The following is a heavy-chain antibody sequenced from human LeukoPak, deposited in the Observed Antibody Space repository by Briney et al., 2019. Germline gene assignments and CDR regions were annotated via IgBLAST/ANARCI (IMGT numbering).Heavy chain of an antibody. J-gene: IGHJ4*02. CDR2: ISYDGSKQ. CDR1: GFTFSSHD. V-gene: IGHV3-30*18. D-gene: IGHD3-9*01. Sequence: GGSLILSCAASGFTFSSHDMHWVRQAPGKGLEWVAAISYDGSKQLYADSVKGRFTISRDNSKNTLNLQMNSLRDEDTAVYYCAKDGARYLLTYYFEYWGQGTLVTVSS. CDR3: AKDGARYLLTYYFEY.